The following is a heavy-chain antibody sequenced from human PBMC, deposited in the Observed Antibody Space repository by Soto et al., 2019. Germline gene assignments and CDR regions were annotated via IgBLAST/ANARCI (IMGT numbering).Heavy chain of an antibody. V-gene: IGHV4-61*01. CDR3: ARRGYCSSTSCSRGNYYYGMDV. J-gene: IGHJ6*02. D-gene: IGHD2-2*01. Sequence: QMQLQESGPGLVKPSETLSLTCTVSGGSVSSGSYYWSWIRQPPGKGLEWIGYIYYSGSTNYNPSLKSRVTISVDTSKNQFSLKLSSVTAADTAVYYCARRGYCSSTSCSRGNYYYGMDVWGQGTTVTVSS. CDR2: IYYSGST. CDR1: GGSVSSGSYY.